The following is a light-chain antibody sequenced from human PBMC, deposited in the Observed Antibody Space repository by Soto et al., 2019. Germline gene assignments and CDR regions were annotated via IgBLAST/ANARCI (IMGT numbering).Light chain of an antibody. J-gene: IGLJ2*01. CDR3: QVWDSIFDHRGV. CDR1: NIGSKS. V-gene: IGLV3-21*04. Sequence: SYELTQPPSVSVAPGKTARITCGGNNIGSKSVHWYQQRPGQAPVLVIYYDSDRPSGIPERFSCSNSGNTATLTISGVEAGDEADYYCQVWDSIFDHRGVFGGGTKLTVL. CDR2: YDS.